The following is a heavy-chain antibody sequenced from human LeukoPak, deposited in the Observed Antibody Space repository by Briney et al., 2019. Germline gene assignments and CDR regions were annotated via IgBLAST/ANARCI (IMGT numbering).Heavy chain of an antibody. CDR1: GGSISSSSYY. CDR3: ARESYCSGGSCSQTRYYYYYMDV. CDR2: IYYSGST. D-gene: IGHD2-15*01. J-gene: IGHJ6*03. Sequence: SETLSLTCTVSGGSISSSSYYWGWIRQPPGKGLEWIVSIYYSGSTYYNPSLKSRVTISVDTSKNQFSLKLSSVTAADTAVYYCARESYCSGGSCSQTRYYYYYMDVWGKGTTVTVSS. V-gene: IGHV4-39*07.